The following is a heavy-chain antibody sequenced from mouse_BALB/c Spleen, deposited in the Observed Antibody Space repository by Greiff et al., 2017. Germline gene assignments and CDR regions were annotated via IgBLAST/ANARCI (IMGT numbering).Heavy chain of an antibody. J-gene: IGHJ1*01. Sequence: QVQLQQSGAELARPGASVKMSCKASGYTFTSYTMHWVKQRPGQGLEWIGYINPSSGYTNYNQKFKDKATLTADKSSSTAYMQLSSLTSEDSAVYYCARIYYYGSSYVYFDVWGAGTTVTVSS. CDR2: INPSSGYT. V-gene: IGHV1-4*01. CDR1: GYTFTSYT. CDR3: ARIYYYGSSYVYFDV. D-gene: IGHD1-1*01.